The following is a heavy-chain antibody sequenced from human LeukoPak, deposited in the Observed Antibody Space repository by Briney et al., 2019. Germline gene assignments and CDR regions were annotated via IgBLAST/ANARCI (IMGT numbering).Heavy chain of an antibody. D-gene: IGHD1-7*01. CDR2: IYYSGST. V-gene: IGHV4-59*08. CDR3: ARHENYDWFDP. J-gene: IGHJ5*02. CDR1: GGSISSYY. Sequence: KTSETLSLTCTVSGGSISSYYWSWIRHPPGKGLEWIGYIYYSGSTNYNPSLKSRVTISVDASKNQFSLKLSSVTAADTAVYYCARHENYDWFDPWGQGTLVTVSS.